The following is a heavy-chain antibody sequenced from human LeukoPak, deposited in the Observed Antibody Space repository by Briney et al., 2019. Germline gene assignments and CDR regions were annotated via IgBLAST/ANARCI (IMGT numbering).Heavy chain of an antibody. D-gene: IGHD3-10*01. J-gene: IGHJ4*02. CDR2: INASGGST. Sequence: GGSLRLSCAASGFAFNFYAMTWVRQAPGKGLQWVSTINASGGSTYYADSVRGRFTISRDNSKDTLYLQMNSLRAEDTAVYYCARDLSPVVRASPMGYWGQGTPVTVSS. CDR1: GFAFNFYA. V-gene: IGHV3-23*01. CDR3: ARDLSPVVRASPMGY.